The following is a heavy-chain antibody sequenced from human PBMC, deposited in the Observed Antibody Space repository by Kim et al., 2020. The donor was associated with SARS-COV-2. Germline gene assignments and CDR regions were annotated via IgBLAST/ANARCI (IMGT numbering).Heavy chain of an antibody. J-gene: IGHJ6*02. D-gene: IGHD3-10*01. CDR2: INSDGSST. Sequence: GGSLRLSCAASGFTFSSYWMHWVRQAPGKGLVWVSRINSDGSSTNYADSVKGRFTISRDNAKNTLYLQMNSLRAEDTAVYYCARDLSLWFRVFHRADWYYGMDLWGQGTTVTVSS. V-gene: IGHV3-74*01. CDR3: ARDLSLWFRVFHRADWYYGMDL. CDR1: GFTFSSYW.